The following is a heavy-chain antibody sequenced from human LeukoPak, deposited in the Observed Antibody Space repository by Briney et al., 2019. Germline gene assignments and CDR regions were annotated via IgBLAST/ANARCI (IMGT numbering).Heavy chain of an antibody. V-gene: IGHV1-2*02. Sequence: ASVKVSCKASGYTFTSYGIIWVRQAPGQGLEWMGWINPNSGGTNYAQKFQGRVTMTSDTSISTAYMELGRLTSDDTAVYYCARVYSSGWYPFDYWGQGTLVTVSS. J-gene: IGHJ4*02. CDR3: ARVYSSGWYPFDY. CDR2: INPNSGGT. CDR1: GYTFTSYG. D-gene: IGHD6-19*01.